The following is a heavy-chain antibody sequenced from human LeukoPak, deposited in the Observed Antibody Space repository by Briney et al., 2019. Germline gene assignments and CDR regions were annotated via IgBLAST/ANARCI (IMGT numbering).Heavy chain of an antibody. Sequence: SETLSLTCTVSGGSISSYYWSWIRQPAGKGLEWIGRIYTSGSTNYNPSLKSRVTMSVDTSKNQFSLKLSSVTAADTAVYYCARQLPLAGIAVAAPFDYWGQGTLVTVSS. CDR3: ARQLPLAGIAVAAPFDY. CDR1: GGSISSYY. CDR2: IYTSGST. J-gene: IGHJ4*02. D-gene: IGHD6-19*01. V-gene: IGHV4-4*07.